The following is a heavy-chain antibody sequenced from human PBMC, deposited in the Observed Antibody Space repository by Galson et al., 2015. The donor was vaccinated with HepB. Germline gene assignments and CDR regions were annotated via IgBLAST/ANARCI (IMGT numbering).Heavy chain of an antibody. CDR3: ARGKYSSSWYVLLDY. CDR2: INAGNGNT. J-gene: IGHJ4*02. CDR1: GYTFTSYA. D-gene: IGHD6-13*01. Sequence: SVKVSCKASGYTFTSYAMHWVRQAPGQRLEWMGWINAGNGNTKYSQKFQGRVTITRDTSASTAYMELSSLRSEDTAVYYCARGKYSSSWYVLLDYWGQGTLVTVSS. V-gene: IGHV1-3*01.